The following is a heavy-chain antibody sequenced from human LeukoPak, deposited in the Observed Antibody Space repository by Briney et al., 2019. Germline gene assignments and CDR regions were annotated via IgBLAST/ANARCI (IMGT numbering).Heavy chain of an antibody. CDR1: GFTFSSYS. CDR3: AHGSMYQLDY. J-gene: IGHJ4*02. D-gene: IGHD2-2*01. CDR2: ISSSSSTI. Sequence: GGSLRLSCAASGFTFSSYSTNWVRQAPGKGLEWVSYISSSSSTIYYADSVKGRFTISRDNSKNTLYLQMNSLRAEDTAVYYCAHGSMYQLDYWGQGTLVTVSS. V-gene: IGHV3-48*01.